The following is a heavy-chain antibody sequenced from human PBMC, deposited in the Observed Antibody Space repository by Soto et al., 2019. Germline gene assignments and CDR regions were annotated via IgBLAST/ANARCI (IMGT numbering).Heavy chain of an antibody. V-gene: IGHV1-69*06. D-gene: IGHD6-13*01. Sequence: GASVKLSCKSSGGTLSNYAVSWVRQAPGQGLEWTGVIIPPFVTSDYAQKFQGRVTITADRSTSTAYMELSSLTSEDTAVYYCATGLLAAAPLNYWGQGALVTVS. CDR1: GGTLSNYA. CDR3: ATGLLAAAPLNY. J-gene: IGHJ4*02. CDR2: IIPPFVTS.